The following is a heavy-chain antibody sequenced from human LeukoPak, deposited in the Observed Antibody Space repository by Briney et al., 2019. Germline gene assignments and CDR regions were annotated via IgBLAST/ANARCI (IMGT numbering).Heavy chain of an antibody. J-gene: IGHJ5*02. CDR3: GGSGGSAYNWFDP. CDR2: IKQDGSDK. Sequence: PGGSLRLSXVGSGFTFNKYWMSWVRQAPGKGLEWVANIKQDGSDKHYVDSVKGRFTISRDNAKNSLYLQMNSLRAEDTAVYYCGGSGGSAYNWFDPWGQGTLVTVSP. V-gene: IGHV3-7*01. D-gene: IGHD2-15*01. CDR1: GFTFNKYW.